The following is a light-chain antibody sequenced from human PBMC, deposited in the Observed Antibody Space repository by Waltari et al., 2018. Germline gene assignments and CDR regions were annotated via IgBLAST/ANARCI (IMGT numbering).Light chain of an antibody. CDR2: WAS. CDR1: QIILYNSNNKNY. CDR3: QQFFGTPWT. Sequence: DIVLTQSPDSLPVSLAERATITCKSGQIILYNSNNKNYLPWYQQKPGQPPKLLISWASHRQFGVPERFSGSGSGTDFTLTISSLQAEDVAVYYCQQFFGTPWTFGQGTKVEIK. J-gene: IGKJ1*01. V-gene: IGKV4-1*01.